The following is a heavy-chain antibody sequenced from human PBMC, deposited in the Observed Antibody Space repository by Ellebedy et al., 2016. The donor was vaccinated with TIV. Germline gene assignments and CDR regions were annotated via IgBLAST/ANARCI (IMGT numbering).Heavy chain of an antibody. CDR3: ARTPRDYSNFNTPQLYYYYGMDV. D-gene: IGHD4-11*01. J-gene: IGHJ6*02. V-gene: IGHV3-13*01. Sequence: GESLKISCAASGFTFSSYDMHWVRQATGKGLEWVSAIGTAGDTYYPGSVKGRFTISRENAKNSLYLQMNSLRAEDTAVYYCARTPRDYSNFNTPQLYYYYGMDVWGQGTTVTVSS. CDR2: IGTAGDT. CDR1: GFTFSSYD.